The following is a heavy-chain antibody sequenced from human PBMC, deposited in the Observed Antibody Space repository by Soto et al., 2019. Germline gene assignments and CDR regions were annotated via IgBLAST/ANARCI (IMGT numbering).Heavy chain of an antibody. D-gene: IGHD6-13*01. V-gene: IGHV4-34*01. J-gene: IGHJ6*02. CDR2: INHSGST. Sequence: SETLSLTCAVYCGSFSGYYWSWIRQPPGKGLEWIGEINHSGSTNYNPSLKSRVTISVDTSKNQFSLKLSSVTAADTAVYYCERGTSSSWYGYYYYGMDVWGQGTTVTVSS. CDR1: CGSFSGYY. CDR3: ERGTSSSWYGYYYYGMDV.